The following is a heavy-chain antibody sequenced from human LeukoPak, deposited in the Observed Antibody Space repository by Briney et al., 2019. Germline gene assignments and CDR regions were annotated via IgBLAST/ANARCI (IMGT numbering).Heavy chain of an antibody. CDR3: ARNHASVVPATYWFDP. D-gene: IGHD2-2*01. CDR2: IIPIFGTA. V-gene: IGHV1-69*01. CDR1: GGTFSSYA. Sequence: GSSVKVSCKASGGTFSSYAISWVRQAPGQGLEWMGGIIPIFGTANYAQKFQGRVTITADESTSTAYMELSSLRSEDTAVYYCARNHASVVPATYWFDPWGQGTLVTVSS. J-gene: IGHJ5*02.